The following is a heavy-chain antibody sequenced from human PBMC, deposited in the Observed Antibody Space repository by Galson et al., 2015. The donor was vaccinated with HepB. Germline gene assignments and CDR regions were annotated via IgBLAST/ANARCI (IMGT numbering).Heavy chain of an antibody. CDR2: IKQDGSEK. V-gene: IGHV3-7*04. Sequence: SLRLSCAASGFTFSSYWMSWVRQAPGKGLEWVANIKQDGSEKYYVDSVKGRFTIPRDNAKKSLYLQMNSLRAEDTAVYYCARGGIAAAAWDYYMDVWGKGTTLTVSS. D-gene: IGHD6-13*01. CDR3: ARGGIAAAAWDYYMDV. J-gene: IGHJ6*03. CDR1: GFTFSSYW.